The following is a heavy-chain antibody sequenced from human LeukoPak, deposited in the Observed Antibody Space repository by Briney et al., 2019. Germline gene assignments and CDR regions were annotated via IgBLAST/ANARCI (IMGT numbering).Heavy chain of an antibody. J-gene: IGHJ5*02. Sequence: ASVKVSCKASGYTFTSYGISWVRQAPGQGLEWMGWISAYNGNTNYAQKLQGRVTMTTDTSTSTAYMELRSLRSDDTAVYYCARDHSPYYHDSSGYFPWFDPWGQGTLVTVSS. CDR2: ISAYNGNT. V-gene: IGHV1-18*01. D-gene: IGHD3-22*01. CDR1: GYTFTSYG. CDR3: ARDHSPYYHDSSGYFPWFDP.